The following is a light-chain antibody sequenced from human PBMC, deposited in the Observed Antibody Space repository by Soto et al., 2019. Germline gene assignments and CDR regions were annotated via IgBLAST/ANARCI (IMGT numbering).Light chain of an antibody. Sequence: SVLTQPASVSGSPGQSITISCNGTSSDVGGYNYVSWYQQHPGKVPKLMIYDVSNRPSGVSNRFSGSKSGNTASLTISGLQAEDEADYYCSSYTSSSTLVVFGGGPKLTVL. CDR1: SSDVGGYNY. CDR2: DVS. J-gene: IGLJ2*01. CDR3: SSYTSSSTLVV. V-gene: IGLV2-14*01.